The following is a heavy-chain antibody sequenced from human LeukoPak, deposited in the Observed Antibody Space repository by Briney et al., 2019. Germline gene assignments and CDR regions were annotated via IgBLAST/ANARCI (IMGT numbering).Heavy chain of an antibody. CDR2: IGWNSGST. Sequence: QSGGSLRLSCAASGFTFDDYAMHWVRQAPGKGLEWVSGIGWNSGSTGHADSVKGRFAISRDNAKSSLYLQMSSLRAEDSSVYYCARGIRFSQWLNRFDPWGQGTLVTVSS. CDR3: ARGIRFSQWLNRFDP. D-gene: IGHD3-3*01. CDR1: GFTFDDYA. J-gene: IGHJ5*02. V-gene: IGHV3-9*01.